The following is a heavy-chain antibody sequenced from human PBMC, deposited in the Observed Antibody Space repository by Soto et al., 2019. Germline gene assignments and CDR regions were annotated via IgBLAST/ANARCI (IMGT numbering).Heavy chain of an antibody. CDR2: INPNSGGT. D-gene: IGHD6-6*01. V-gene: IGHV1-2*02. Sequence: GASVKVSCKASGYTFTGYYMHWVRQAPGQGLEWMGWINPNSGGTNYAQKFQGRVTMTRDTSISTAYMELSRLRSDDTAVYYCARDLGGIAARRAYYYYYGMDVWGQGTTVTVS. J-gene: IGHJ6*02. CDR1: GYTFTGYY. CDR3: ARDLGGIAARRAYYYYYGMDV.